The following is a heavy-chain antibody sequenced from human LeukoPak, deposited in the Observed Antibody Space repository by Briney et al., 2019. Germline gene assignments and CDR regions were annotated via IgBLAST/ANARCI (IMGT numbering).Heavy chain of an antibody. CDR1: GGTFSSYA. CDR3: AEDARKGMYYDFWSGDAFDI. V-gene: IGHV1-69*05. J-gene: IGHJ3*02. CDR2: IIPIFGIA. Sequence: SVKVSCKASGGTFSSYAISWVRQAPGQGLEWMGGIIPIFGIANYDEKFQCRVTITTEVSTCTDYMELSSLRSEDTAVYYCAEDARKGMYYDFWSGDAFDIWGQGTMVTVSS. D-gene: IGHD3-3*01.